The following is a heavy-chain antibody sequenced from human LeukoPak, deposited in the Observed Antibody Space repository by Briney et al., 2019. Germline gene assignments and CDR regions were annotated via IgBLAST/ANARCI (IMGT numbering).Heavy chain of an antibody. CDR2: INPNTGGT. J-gene: IGHJ3*02. CDR1: GYTFSGYY. D-gene: IGHD1-26*01. CDR3: ARVRATRVGFAFDI. V-gene: IGHV1-2*02. Sequence: VASVKVSCKASGYTFSGYYMHWVRQAPGQGLEWMGWINPNTGGTNYAQKFQGRVTMTRDTSISTAYMELSRLRSGDTAVYYCARVRATRVGFAFDIWGQGTMVTVSS.